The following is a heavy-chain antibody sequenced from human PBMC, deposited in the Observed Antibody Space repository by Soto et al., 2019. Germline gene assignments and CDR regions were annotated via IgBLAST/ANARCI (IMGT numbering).Heavy chain of an antibody. Sequence: PGGSLRLSCAASGFTFSSYAMSWVRQAPGKGLEWVSAISGSGGSTYYADSVKGRFTISRDNSKNTLYLQMNSLRAEDTALYYCAKVGSSWYYYYGMDVWGQGTTVTVSS. J-gene: IGHJ6*02. V-gene: IGHV3-23*01. D-gene: IGHD6-13*01. CDR2: ISGSGGST. CDR1: GFTFSSYA. CDR3: AKVGSSWYYYYGMDV.